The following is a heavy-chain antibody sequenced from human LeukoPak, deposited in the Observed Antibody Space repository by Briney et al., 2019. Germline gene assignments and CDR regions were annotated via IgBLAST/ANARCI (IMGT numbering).Heavy chain of an antibody. J-gene: IGHJ4*02. CDR2: SRDKGSSYST. CDR1: EFILSDHF. V-gene: IGHV3-72*01. Sequence: PGGSLRLSCTASEFILSDHFMDWVRRAPGKGLEWVGRSRDKGSSYSTEYAASVRGRVSISRDDSANSLYLQMNSLTTEDTAVYYCDSLSASFYLEHWGQGTLVTVSS. CDR3: DSLSASFYLEH.